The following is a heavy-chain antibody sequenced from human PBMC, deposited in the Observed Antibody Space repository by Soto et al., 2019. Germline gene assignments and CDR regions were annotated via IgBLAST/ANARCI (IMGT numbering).Heavy chain of an antibody. CDR2: IKAISDGGTT. CDR3: TGGYCRGVDCYPSQY. D-gene: IGHD2-15*01. J-gene: IGHJ4*02. Sequence: EVHLVESGGGLVQPGESLRLSCAASGFTFNNAWLNWVRQAPGKGLEWVGRIKAISDGGTTDYAAPLTGRFTISRDDSKETLYLQVNRLRTEDAAVYYCTGGYCRGVDCYPSQYWGQGTLVTVSP. V-gene: IGHV3-15*07. CDR1: GFTFNNAW.